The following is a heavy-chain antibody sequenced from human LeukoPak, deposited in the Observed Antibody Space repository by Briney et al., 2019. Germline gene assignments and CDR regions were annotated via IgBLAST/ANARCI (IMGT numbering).Heavy chain of an antibody. CDR2: INPNSGGT. J-gene: IGHJ4*02. D-gene: IGHD3-10*01. CDR3: ARDDGSGSHYDY. Sequence: ASVKVSCKASGYTFTGYYMHWVRQAPGQGLEWMGWINPNSGGTNYAQKFQGRVTMTRDTSISTAYMELSRLRSDDTAVYYCARDDGSGSHYDYWGQGTLVTVSS. CDR1: GYTFTGYY. V-gene: IGHV1-2*02.